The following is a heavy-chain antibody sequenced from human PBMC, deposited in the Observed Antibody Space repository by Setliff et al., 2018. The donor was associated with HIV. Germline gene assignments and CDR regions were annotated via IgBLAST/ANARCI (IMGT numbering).Heavy chain of an antibody. CDR2: IYYSGSV. Sequence: SETLSLTCSVSGGAISGSGYYWSWIRQPPGKALEWIGYIYYSGSVYYNPSLKSRLTISVDTSKNQFSVKLNSVTAADTAVYYCARRDGYSYGFYFDYWGQGTLVTVSS. V-gene: IGHV4-31*03. D-gene: IGHD5-18*01. CDR1: GGAISGSGYY. J-gene: IGHJ4*02. CDR3: ARRDGYSYGFYFDY.